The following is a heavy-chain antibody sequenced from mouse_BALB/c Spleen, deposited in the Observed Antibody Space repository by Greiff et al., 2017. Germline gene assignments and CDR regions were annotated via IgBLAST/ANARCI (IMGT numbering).Heavy chain of an antibody. Sequence: EVKLVESGGGLVQPGGSLKLSCAASGFTFSSYTMSWVRQTPEKRLEWVAYISNGGGSTYYPDTVKGRFTISRDNAKNTLYLQMSSLKSEDTAMYYCAKHGEKSTATAWFAYWGQGTLVTVSA. D-gene: IGHD1-2*01. CDR3: AKHGEKSTATAWFAY. CDR2: ISNGGGST. CDR1: GFTFSSYT. J-gene: IGHJ3*01. V-gene: IGHV5-12-2*01.